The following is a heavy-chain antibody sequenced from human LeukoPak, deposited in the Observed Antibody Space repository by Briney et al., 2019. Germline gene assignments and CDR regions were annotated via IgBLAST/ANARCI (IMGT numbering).Heavy chain of an antibody. CDR2: IYYSGST. J-gene: IGHJ1*01. CDR1: GGSISSSSYY. V-gene: IGHV4-39*01. Sequence: KPSETLSLTCTVSGGSISSSSYYWGWIRQPPGKGLEWIGSIYYSGSTYYNPSLKSRVTISVDTSKNQFSLKLSSVTAADTAVYYCATCSYSSSWVWHWGRAPWSPSPQ. D-gene: IGHD6-13*01. CDR3: ATCSYSSSWVWH.